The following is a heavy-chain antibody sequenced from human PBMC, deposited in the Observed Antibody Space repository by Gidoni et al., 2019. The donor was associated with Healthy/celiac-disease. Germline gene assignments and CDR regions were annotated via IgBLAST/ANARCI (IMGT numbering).Heavy chain of an antibody. CDR3: ASIPVEENYFDY. Sequence: IGYIYHSGSTNYNPSLKSRVTISVDTSKNQFSLKLSSVTAADTAVYYCASIPVEENYFDYWGQGTLVTVSS. J-gene: IGHJ4*02. D-gene: IGHD2-15*01. V-gene: IGHV4-59*01. CDR2: IYHSGST.